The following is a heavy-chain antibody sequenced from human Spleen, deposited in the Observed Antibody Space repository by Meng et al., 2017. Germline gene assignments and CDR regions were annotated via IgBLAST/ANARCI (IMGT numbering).Heavy chain of an antibody. CDR2: ISANGDST. CDR3: ARVHSRDYYGMDV. J-gene: IGHJ6*02. CDR1: GVTFSSYA. V-gene: IGHV3-23*01. Sequence: GESLKISCAASGVTFSSYAMSWVRPAPGKGLEWVSTISANGDSTYDSDSFKGRFTISRDNSKNTLYLQMNSLGAEDTAVYYCARVHSRDYYGMDVWGQGTTVTVSS. D-gene: IGHD4-11*01.